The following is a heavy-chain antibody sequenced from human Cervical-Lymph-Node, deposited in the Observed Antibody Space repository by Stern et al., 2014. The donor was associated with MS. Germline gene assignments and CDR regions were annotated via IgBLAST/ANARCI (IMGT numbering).Heavy chain of an antibody. CDR2: ISGSGGST. CDR1: GFTFSSYA. D-gene: IGHD2-2*02. V-gene: IGHV3-23*04. J-gene: IGHJ6*02. Sequence: EVQLVESGGGLVQPGGSLRLSCAASGFTFSSYAMAWVRQAPGKGLEWVSAISGSGGSTYADSVKGRFTISRDNSKNTLHLQMNSLRAEDTAVYYCAKDQDGYCDSTSCYTWGMDVWGQGTTVTVSS. CDR3: AKDQDGYCDSTSCYTWGMDV.